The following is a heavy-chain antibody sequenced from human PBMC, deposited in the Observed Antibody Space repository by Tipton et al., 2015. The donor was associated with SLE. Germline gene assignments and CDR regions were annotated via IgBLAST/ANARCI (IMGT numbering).Heavy chain of an antibody. V-gene: IGHV3-30-3*01. D-gene: IGHD6-25*01. CDR3: AREGYGSGRAGAFDI. CDR1: GFTFSTSV. J-gene: IGHJ3*02. Sequence: SLRLSCAASGFTFSTSVMHWVRQAPGKGLEWVAGISSAGDSTHYAESVKGRFTISRDNSNNMVYVQMDSLRDEDTAVYYCAREGYGSGRAGAFDIWGQGTMVTVSS. CDR2: ISSAGDST.